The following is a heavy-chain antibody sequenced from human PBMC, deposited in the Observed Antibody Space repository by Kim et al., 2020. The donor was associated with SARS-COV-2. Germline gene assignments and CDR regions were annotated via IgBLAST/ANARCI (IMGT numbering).Heavy chain of an antibody. J-gene: IGHJ4*02. CDR1: GYTFTSYY. V-gene: IGHV1-46*01. CDR2: INPSGGST. Sequence: ASVKVSCKASGYTFTSYYMHWVRQAPGQGLEWMGIINPSGGSTSYAQKFQGRVTMTRDTSTSTVYMELSSLRSEDTAVYYCARDDFREMATIRLKVWGQGTLVTVSS. D-gene: IGHD5-12*01. CDR3: ARDDFREMATIRLKV.